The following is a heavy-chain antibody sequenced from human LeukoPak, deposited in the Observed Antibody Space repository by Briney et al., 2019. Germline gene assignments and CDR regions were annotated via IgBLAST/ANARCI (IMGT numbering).Heavy chain of an antibody. V-gene: IGHV3-23*01. D-gene: IGHD3-22*01. CDR2: LTGRGGST. CDR3: AKVGEYYYDSSGYYRDY. CDR1: GFTFSSYG. Sequence: GGSLRLSCAASGFTFSSYGMSWVRQAPGKGLEWVSGLTGRGGSTIYADSLKGRFTICRENSKHNLYRQMNSLRAEDTYVYYCAKVGEYYYDSSGYYRDYWGEGTLVTVSS. J-gene: IGHJ4*02.